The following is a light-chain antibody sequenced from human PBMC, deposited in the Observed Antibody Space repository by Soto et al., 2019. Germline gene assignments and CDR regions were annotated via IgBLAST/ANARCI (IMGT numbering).Light chain of an antibody. J-gene: IGKJ4*01. CDR1: QSVSSSY. Sequence: EIVLTQSPGTLSLAPGERATLSCQASQSVSSSYLAWYQQKPGQAPRLLIYGASSRATGIPDRFSGSGSGTDFTLTISRLEPEDFAVYYCQQYGSSPLTFGGGTKVDNK. V-gene: IGKV3-20*01. CDR2: GAS. CDR3: QQYGSSPLT.